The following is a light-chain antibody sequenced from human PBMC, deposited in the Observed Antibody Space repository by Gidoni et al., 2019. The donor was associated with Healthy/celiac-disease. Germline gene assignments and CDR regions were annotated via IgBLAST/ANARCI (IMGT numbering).Light chain of an antibody. CDR2: KAS. J-gene: IGKJ4*01. Sequence: DIQMTQSPSTLSASVGDRVTITCRASQSISSWLAWYQQKPGKAPKLLIYKASSLESGVPSRFSGSGSGTEFTLTISSLQPDDFATYYCQQLTFXGXTKVXIK. V-gene: IGKV1-5*03. CDR1: QSISSW. CDR3: QQLT.